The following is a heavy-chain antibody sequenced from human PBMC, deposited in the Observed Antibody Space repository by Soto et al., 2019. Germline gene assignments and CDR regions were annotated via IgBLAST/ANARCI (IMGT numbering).Heavy chain of an antibody. CDR1: GFTFSSYA. D-gene: IGHD3-3*01. CDR2: ISGSGGST. Sequence: GGSLRLSCAASGFTFSSYAMSWVRQAPGKGLEWVSAISGSGGSTYYADSVKGRFTISRDNSKNTLYLQMNSLRAEDTAVYYCAKEPLSPIFGLVISAFDIWGQGTMGTVSS. J-gene: IGHJ3*02. CDR3: AKEPLSPIFGLVISAFDI. V-gene: IGHV3-23*01.